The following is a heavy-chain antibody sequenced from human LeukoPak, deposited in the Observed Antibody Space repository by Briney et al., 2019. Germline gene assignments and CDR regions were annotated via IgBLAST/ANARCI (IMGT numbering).Heavy chain of an antibody. CDR2: ITSSSSTI. J-gene: IGHJ4*02. V-gene: IGHV3-48*02. CDR3: ARSGSHDY. Sequence: PGGSLRLPCAASGFTFSSHNMNWVRQAPGKGLEWVSYITSSSSTIYYADSVKGRFTVSRDNAKNSLFLQLNSLRDEDTAVYYCARSGSHDYWGQGTLVTVSS. D-gene: IGHD1-26*01. CDR1: GFTFSSHN.